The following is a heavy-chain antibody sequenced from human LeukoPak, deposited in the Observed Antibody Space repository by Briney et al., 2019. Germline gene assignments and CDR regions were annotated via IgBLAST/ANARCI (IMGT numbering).Heavy chain of an antibody. J-gene: IGHJ3*02. V-gene: IGHV4-34*01. D-gene: IGHD1-26*01. CDR2: INHSGST. CDR1: GGSFSGYY. CDR3: ARPRPVLNSGSPRLGAFDI. Sequence: PSETLSLTCAVYGGSFSGYYWSWIRQPPGKGLEWIGEINHSGSTNYNPSLKSRVTISVDTSKNQFSLKLSSVTAADTAVYYCARPRPVLNSGSPRLGAFDIWGQGTMVTVSS.